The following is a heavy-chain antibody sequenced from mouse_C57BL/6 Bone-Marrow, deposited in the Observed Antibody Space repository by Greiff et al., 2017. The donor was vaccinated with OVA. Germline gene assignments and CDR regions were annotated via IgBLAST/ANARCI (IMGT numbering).Heavy chain of an antibody. CDR2: IYPGSGNT. D-gene: IGHD3-3*01. J-gene: IGHJ1*03. CDR3: ASLLGLRWYFDV. CDR1: GYTFTDYY. V-gene: IGHV1-76*01. Sequence: QVQLQQSGAELVRPGASVKLSCKASGYTFTDYYINWVKQRPGQGLEWIARIYPGSGNTYYNEKFKGKATLTAEKSSSTAYMQLSSLTSEDSAVYFCASLLGLRWYFDVWGTGTTVTVSS.